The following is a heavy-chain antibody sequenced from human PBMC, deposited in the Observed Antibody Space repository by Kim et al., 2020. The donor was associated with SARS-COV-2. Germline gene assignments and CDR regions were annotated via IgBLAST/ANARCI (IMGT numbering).Heavy chain of an antibody. CDR1: GGSISSSSYY. D-gene: IGHD3-10*01. CDR3: ARLSPRLLWFGELLLL. J-gene: IGHJ4*02. Sequence: SETLSLTCTVSGGSISSSSYYWGWIRQPPGKGLEWIGSIYYSGSTYYNPSLKSRVTISVDTSKNQFSLKLSSVTAADTAVYYCARLSPRLLWFGELLLLWGQGTLVTVSS. CDR2: IYYSGST. V-gene: IGHV4-39*01.